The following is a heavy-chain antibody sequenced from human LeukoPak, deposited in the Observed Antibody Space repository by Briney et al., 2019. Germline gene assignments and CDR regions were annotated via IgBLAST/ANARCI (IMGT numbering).Heavy chain of an antibody. CDR1: GGSISGYY. J-gene: IGHJ4*02. D-gene: IGHD6-6*01. CDR2: IYTSGST. CDR3: AREGQLVFDY. Sequence: SETLSLTCTVSGGSISGYYWNWIRQPPGRGLEWIGYIYTSGSTKYNPSLKSRVTISIDTSKNQFSLKLSSVTAADTAVYYCAREGQLVFDYWGQGNLVTVSS. V-gene: IGHV4-4*08.